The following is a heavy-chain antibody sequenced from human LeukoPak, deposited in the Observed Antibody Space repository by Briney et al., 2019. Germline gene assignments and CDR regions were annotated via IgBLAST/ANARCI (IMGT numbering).Heavy chain of an antibody. CDR2: ITSGGMTV. Sequence: GSLRLSCAASGFTFSSYWMHWVRQAPGKGLEWISYITSGGMTVYYADSVRGRFTISRDNARNSLFLQMDSLRAEDTALYYCARGGRTSYYFDSWGLGTVVTVSS. CDR1: GFTFSSYW. CDR3: ARGGRTSYYFDS. V-gene: IGHV3-48*04. J-gene: IGHJ4*02.